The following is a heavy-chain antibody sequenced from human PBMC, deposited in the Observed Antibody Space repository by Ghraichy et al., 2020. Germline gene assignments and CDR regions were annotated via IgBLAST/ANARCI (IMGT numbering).Heavy chain of an antibody. CDR3: ARLYCSGGSCYYVDY. Sequence: SETLSLTCTVSGYSISSGYYWGWIRQPPGKGLEWIGSIYHSGSTYYNPSLKSRVTISVDTSKNQFSLKLSSVTAADTAVYYCARLYCSGGSCYYVDYWGQGTLVTVSS. CDR1: GYSISSGYY. CDR2: IYHSGST. D-gene: IGHD2-15*01. V-gene: IGHV4-38-2*02. J-gene: IGHJ4*02.